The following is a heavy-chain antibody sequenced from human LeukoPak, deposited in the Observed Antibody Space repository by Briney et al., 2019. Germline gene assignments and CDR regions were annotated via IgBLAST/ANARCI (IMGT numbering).Heavy chain of an antibody. CDR1: GGNFSNYW. J-gene: IGHJ5*02. CDR2: IYPGDSDT. CDR3: ARGSSQSPDWFDP. V-gene: IGHV5-51*01. Sequence: GESLKISSEASGGNFSNYWIGWVRQLPGKGLEWTGIIYPGDSDTTYSPSFQGQVTISADKSISTAYLQWSSLKASDTAMYYCARGSSQSPDWFDPWGQGTLVTVSS.